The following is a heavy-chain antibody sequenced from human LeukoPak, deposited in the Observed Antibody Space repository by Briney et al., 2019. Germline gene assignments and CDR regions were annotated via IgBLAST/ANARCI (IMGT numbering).Heavy chain of an antibody. J-gene: IGHJ4*02. CDR2: ISAYNGNT. V-gene: IGHV1-18*01. CDR1: GYTFTSYG. Sequence: ASVKVSCKASGYTFTSYGISWVRQAPGQGLEWMGWISAYNGNTSYAQKLQGRVTMTTDTSTSTAYMELRSLRSDDTAVYYCARDPRGMITFGGVIVPFDYWGQGTLVTVSS. D-gene: IGHD3-16*02. CDR3: ARDPRGMITFGGVIVPFDY.